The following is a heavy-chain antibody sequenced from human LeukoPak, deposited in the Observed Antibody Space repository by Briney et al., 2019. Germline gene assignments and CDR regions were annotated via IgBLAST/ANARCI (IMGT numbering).Heavy chain of an antibody. CDR1: GYTFTIYG. J-gene: IGHJ5*02. CDR2: ISAYNGNT. Sequence: GASVTVSFTASGYTFTIYGISWVRQAPGQGLEWMGWISAYNGNTSYAQKLQGRVTMTTDTSTSTAYMELRSLRSDDTAVYYCAREVLRGFDPWGQGTLVTVSS. CDR3: AREVLRGFDP. V-gene: IGHV1-18*01. D-gene: IGHD2-15*01.